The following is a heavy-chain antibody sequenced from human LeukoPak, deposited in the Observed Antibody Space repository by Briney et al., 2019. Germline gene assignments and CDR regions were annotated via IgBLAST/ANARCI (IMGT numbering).Heavy chain of an antibody. CDR2: IYHSGST. CDR1: GYSISSGYY. CDR3: AREVRGMDV. D-gene: IGHD3-10*01. V-gene: IGHV4-38-2*02. Sequence: SETLSLTCTVSGYSISSGYYWGWIRQPPGKGLEWIGSIYHSGSTYYNPSLKSRVTISVDTSKNQFSLKLSSVTAADTAVYYCAREVRGMDVWGQGPTVTVSS. J-gene: IGHJ6*02.